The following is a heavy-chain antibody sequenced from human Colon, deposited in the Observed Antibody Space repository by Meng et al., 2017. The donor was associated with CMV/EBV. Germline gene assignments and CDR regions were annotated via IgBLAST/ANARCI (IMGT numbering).Heavy chain of an antibody. Sequence: GESLKISCAASGFTVSSDYMVWVRQAPGKGLERVSIIYSGGSTYYADSVTGRFTISRDNSKNTLYLQMNSLRAEDTAMYYCAKDRWGVSVGGSDYWGQGTLVTVSS. CDR3: AKDRWGVSVGGSDY. V-gene: IGHV3-53*01. CDR1: GFTVSSDY. J-gene: IGHJ4*02. D-gene: IGHD3-16*01. CDR2: IYSGGST.